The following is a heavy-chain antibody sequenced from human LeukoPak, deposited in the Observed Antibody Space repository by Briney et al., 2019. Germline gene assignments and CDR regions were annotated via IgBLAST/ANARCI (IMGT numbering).Heavy chain of an antibody. D-gene: IGHD5-24*01. CDR1: GGSISSSSYY. V-gene: IGHV4-39*01. CDR3: ATLRRDGYNYPRFDY. Sequence: PSETLSLTRTVSGGSISSSSYYWGWIRQPPGKGLEWIGSIYYSGSTYYNPSLKSQVTISVDTSKNQFSLKLSSVTAADTAVYYCATLRRDGYNYPRFDYWGQGTLVTVSS. J-gene: IGHJ4*02. CDR2: IYYSGST.